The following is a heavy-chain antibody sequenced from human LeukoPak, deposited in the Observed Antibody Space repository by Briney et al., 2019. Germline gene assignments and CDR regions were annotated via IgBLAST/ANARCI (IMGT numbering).Heavy chain of an antibody. D-gene: IGHD3-3*01. Sequence: SVKVSCKASGYTFTGYYMHWVRQAPGQGLEWMGVIIPIFGTANYAQKFQGRVTITADESTSTAYMELSSLRSEDTAVYYCARDQMHNVLRFLEWSGYYYYYMDVWGKGTTVTVSS. CDR3: ARDQMHNVLRFLEWSGYYYYYMDV. V-gene: IGHV1-69*13. CDR1: GYTFTGYY. J-gene: IGHJ6*03. CDR2: IIPIFGTA.